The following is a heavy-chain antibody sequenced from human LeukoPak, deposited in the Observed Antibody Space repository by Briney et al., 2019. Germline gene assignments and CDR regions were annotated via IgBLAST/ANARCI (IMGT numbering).Heavy chain of an antibody. Sequence: GASVKVSCKASGYTFTSYGISWVRQAPGQGLEWMGWISAYNGNTNYAQKLQGRVTMTTDTSISTAYMELSRLRYDDTAVYFCARTWYYGSGSYFDYWGQGTLVTVSS. CDR1: GYTFTSYG. CDR2: ISAYNGNT. D-gene: IGHD3-10*01. CDR3: ARTWYYGSGSYFDY. V-gene: IGHV1-18*01. J-gene: IGHJ4*02.